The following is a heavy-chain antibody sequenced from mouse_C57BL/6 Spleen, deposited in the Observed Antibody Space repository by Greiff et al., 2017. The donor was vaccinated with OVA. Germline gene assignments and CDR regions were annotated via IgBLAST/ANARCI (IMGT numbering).Heavy chain of an antibody. V-gene: IGHV1-53*01. J-gene: IGHJ3*01. CDR2: INPSNGGT. CDR3: ARGVYYGSSYEGFAD. CDR1: GYTFTSYW. D-gene: IGHD1-1*01. Sequence: QVQLQQPGTELVKPGASVKLSCKASGYTFTSYWMHWVKQRPGQGLEWIGNINPSNGGTNYNEKFKSKATLTVDTSSSTAYMQLSSLTSEDSAVYYCARGVYYGSSYEGFADWGQGTLVTVSA.